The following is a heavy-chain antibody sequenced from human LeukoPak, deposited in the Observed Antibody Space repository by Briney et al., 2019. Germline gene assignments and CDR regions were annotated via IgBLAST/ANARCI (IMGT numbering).Heavy chain of an antibody. CDR2: INPGGSAK. CDR1: GFTFRTYW. V-gene: IGHV3-7*01. D-gene: IGHD2-21*01. J-gene: IGHJ4*02. CDR3: ERWGLSYTIDY. Sequence: GGALRLSCAASGFTFRTYWMAWVRQAPGKGLEWVANINPGGSAKYYVDYVKGRFTISRDDAKTSLYLQMDSLRAEDTAVYSCERWGLSYTIDYWGQGTLVTVSS.